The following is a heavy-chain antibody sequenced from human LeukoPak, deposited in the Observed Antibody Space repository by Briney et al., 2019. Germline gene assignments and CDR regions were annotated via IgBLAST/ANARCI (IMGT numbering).Heavy chain of an antibody. CDR2: IVVGSGNR. D-gene: IGHD3-16*02. J-gene: IGHJ4*02. V-gene: IGHV1-58*01. CDR1: GFTFTRST. Sequence: SVKVSCKASGFTFTRSTVQWVRQARGQRLEWIGWIVVGSGNRNDAQEFHERVTITRDMSTSTAYMELSSLRSEDTAVYYCAADVDYVWGSYRDFDYWGQGTLVSVSS. CDR3: AADVDYVWGSYRDFDY.